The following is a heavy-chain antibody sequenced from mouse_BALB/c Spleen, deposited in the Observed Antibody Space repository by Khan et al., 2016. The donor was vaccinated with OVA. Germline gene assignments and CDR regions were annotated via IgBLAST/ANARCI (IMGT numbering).Heavy chain of an antibody. CDR3: AREGAYYRSGGWFAY. D-gene: IGHD2-14*01. CDR1: GYTFTSYT. V-gene: IGHV1-4*01. J-gene: IGHJ3*01. Sequence: QVQLKQSGAELARPGASVKMSCKASGYTFTSYTMHWVKQRPGQGLEWIGYINPSSGYTNYNQKFKDKATLTADKSSSTAYMQLSSLTSEDSAVYYCAREGAYYRSGGWFAYWGQGTLVTVSA. CDR2: INPSSGYT.